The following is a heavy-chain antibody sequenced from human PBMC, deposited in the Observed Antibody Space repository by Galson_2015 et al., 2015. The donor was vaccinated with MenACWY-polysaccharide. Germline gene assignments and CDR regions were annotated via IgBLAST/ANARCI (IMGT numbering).Heavy chain of an antibody. V-gene: IGHV6-1*01. D-gene: IGHD2-15*01. J-gene: IGHJ5*02. Sequence: CAIPGDSVSSHTAAWNWIKQSPSRGREWLGRTYYRSNWASDYELSVAGRITINAATYKNQFSLQLNSVTPEDTVVYYCVRGGAAASILFDPWGQGTLVSVSS. CDR2: TYYRSNWAS. CDR3: VRGGAAASILFDP. CDR1: GDSVSSHTAA.